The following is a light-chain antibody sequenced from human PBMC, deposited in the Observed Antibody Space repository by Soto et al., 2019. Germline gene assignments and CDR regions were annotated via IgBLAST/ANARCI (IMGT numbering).Light chain of an antibody. Sequence: QSALTQPASVSGSPGQSITISCTGTSSDVGRYNYVSWYQQHPGKAPKLMIYDVNNRPSGVSNRFSGSKSGNTASLTISGLQPEDEADYYCSSYTSSTTVVFGGGTKLTVL. J-gene: IGLJ2*01. CDR2: DVN. V-gene: IGLV2-14*03. CDR1: SSDVGRYNY. CDR3: SSYTSSTTVV.